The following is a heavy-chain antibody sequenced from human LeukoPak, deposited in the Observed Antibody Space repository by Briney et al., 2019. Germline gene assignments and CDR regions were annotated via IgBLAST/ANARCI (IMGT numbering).Heavy chain of an antibody. CDR1: GGSISSGGYY. CDR2: IYSGGST. J-gene: IGHJ6*02. Sequence: SSETLSLTCTVSGGSISSGGYYWSWVRQAPGKGLEWVSVIYSGGSTYYADSVKGRFTISRDNSKNTLYLQMNSLRAEDTAVYYCSYGPYYYYGMDVWGQGTTVTVSS. D-gene: IGHD3-10*01. V-gene: IGHV3-53*01. CDR3: SYGPYYYYGMDV.